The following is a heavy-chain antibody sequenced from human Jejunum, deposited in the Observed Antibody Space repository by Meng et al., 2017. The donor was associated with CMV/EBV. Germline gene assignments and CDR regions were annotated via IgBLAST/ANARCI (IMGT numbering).Heavy chain of an antibody. CDR1: GFSISTSEVG. V-gene: IGHV2-5*02. Sequence: ITLKGSGPTLVKTTQTLTLTCTFSGFSISTSEVGVGWIRQPPGKALEWIAVIYWDDDKRYSPSLKSRLTITKDTSKNQVVLTLTNMDPVDTATYYCALFTRSWFDPWGQGTLVTVSS. CDR2: IYWDDDK. J-gene: IGHJ5*02. D-gene: IGHD2-2*01. CDR3: ALFTRSWFDP.